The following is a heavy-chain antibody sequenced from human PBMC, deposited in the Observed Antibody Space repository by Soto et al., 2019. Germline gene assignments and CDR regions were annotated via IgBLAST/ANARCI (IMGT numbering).Heavy chain of an antibody. CDR2: ISAYNGNT. V-gene: IGHV1-18*01. D-gene: IGHD3-10*01. CDR3: ARGGRYYYGSGSYRSTTGMDV. CDR1: GYTFTSYG. Sequence: QVQLVQSGAEVKKPGASVKVSCKASGYTFTSYGISWVRQAPGQGLEWMGWISAYNGNTNYAQKLQGRVTMTTDTSKSTAYMELRSLRCDDTAVYYCARGGRYYYGSGSYRSTTGMDVWGQGTTVTVSS. J-gene: IGHJ6*02.